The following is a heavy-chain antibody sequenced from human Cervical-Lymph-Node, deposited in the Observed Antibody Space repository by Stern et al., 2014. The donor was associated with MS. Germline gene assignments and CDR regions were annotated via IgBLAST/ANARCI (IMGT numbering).Heavy chain of an antibody. V-gene: IGHV1-69*01. D-gene: IGHD3-3*01. CDR1: GGTFGSSG. Sequence: VQLVQSGPEVKRPGSSVKVSCQASGGTFGSSGISWVRQAPGKGLEWMGGITHMFDTTDYLQKFQGRVTITADEATNSAYMELRSLRSEDTAIYYCARNWNYGLDVWGQGTTVTVSS. CDR2: ITHMFDTT. CDR3: ARNWNYGLDV. J-gene: IGHJ6*02.